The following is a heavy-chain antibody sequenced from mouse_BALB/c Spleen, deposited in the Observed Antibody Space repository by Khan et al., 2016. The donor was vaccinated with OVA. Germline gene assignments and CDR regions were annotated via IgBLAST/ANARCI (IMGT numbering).Heavy chain of an antibody. D-gene: IGHD1-2*01. Sequence: QIQLVQSGPELKKPGETVKISCKASGYSFTNYGMNWVKQAPGKGLKWMGWINTNTGAPSYAEEFKGRFAFSLETSAGTAYLQINNLKNEDTASYFCARRFRTAYPLYYYAMDYWGQGTSVTVSS. V-gene: IGHV9-3*02. CDR3: ARRFRTAYPLYYYAMDY. J-gene: IGHJ4*01. CDR2: INTNTGAP. CDR1: GYSFTNYG.